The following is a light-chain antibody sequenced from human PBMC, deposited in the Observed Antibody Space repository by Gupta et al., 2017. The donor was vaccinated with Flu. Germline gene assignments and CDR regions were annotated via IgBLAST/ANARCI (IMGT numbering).Light chain of an antibody. V-gene: IGKV2-24*01. J-gene: IGKJ1*01. Sequence: ISDRTDQILIHRNGNTYLNWLQQRPGQPPRLLIYLISNRVPGVPDRFSGSGAGTDFTLKISRVEAEDVGIYYCMQTTQFPRTFGQGTKVEIK. CDR1: QILIHRNGNTY. CDR2: LIS. CDR3: MQTTQFPRT.